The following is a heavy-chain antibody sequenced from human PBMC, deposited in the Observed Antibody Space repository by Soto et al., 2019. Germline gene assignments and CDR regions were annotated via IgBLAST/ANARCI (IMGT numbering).Heavy chain of an antibody. Sequence: SETLSLTCTVSGGSISSSSYYWGWIRQPPGKGLEWIGSIYYSGSTYYNPSLKSQVTISVDTSKNQFSLKLSSVTAADTAVYYCARGTIFGVVTNWFDPWGQGTLVTVSS. CDR2: IYYSGST. J-gene: IGHJ5*02. V-gene: IGHV4-39*01. CDR3: ARGTIFGVVTNWFDP. D-gene: IGHD3-3*01. CDR1: GGSISSSSYY.